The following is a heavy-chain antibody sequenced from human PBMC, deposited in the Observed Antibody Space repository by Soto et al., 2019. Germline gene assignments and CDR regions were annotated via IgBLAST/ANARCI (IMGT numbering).Heavy chain of an antibody. J-gene: IGHJ4*02. CDR3: VSQPHWARPFES. Sequence: GGSLRLSCVASGFTFGSRAMSWVRQAPGEGLEWVSTITDTGGDTKYADSVRGRFTISRDNTKHTLYLQMNSLRTEDTGVYYCVSQPHWARPFESWGQGTLVTVSS. D-gene: IGHD7-27*01. V-gene: IGHV3-23*01. CDR2: ITDTGGDT. CDR1: GFTFGSRA.